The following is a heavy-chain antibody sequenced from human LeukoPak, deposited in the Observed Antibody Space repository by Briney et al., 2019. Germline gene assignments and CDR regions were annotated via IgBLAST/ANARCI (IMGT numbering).Heavy chain of an antibody. V-gene: IGHV3-11*01. J-gene: IGHJ4*02. CDR3: ATQGGYYYDSSGYF. CDR2: ISGSGNDI. Sequence: GGSLRPSCATSGFIFSGYYMSWIRQAPGKGLEWVSYISGSGNDISYADSVKGRFTISRDNAKGSLYLQMNSLRAEDTAVYYCATQGGYYYDSSGYFWGQGTLVTVSS. CDR1: GFIFSGYY. D-gene: IGHD3-22*01.